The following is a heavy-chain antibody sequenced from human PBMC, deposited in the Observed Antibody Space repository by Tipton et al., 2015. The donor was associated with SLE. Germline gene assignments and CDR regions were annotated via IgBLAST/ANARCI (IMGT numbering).Heavy chain of an antibody. CDR3: ARHTYYYDSSGYINYGYFQH. V-gene: IGHV4-59*08. D-gene: IGHD3-22*01. Sequence: TLSLTCTVSGGSISSGYWSWIRQPPGKGLEWIGYIYYSGSTNYNPSLKSRVTISVDTSKNQFSLKLSSVTAADTALYYCARHTYYYDSSGYINYGYFQHWGQGTLVIVSS. J-gene: IGHJ1*01. CDR2: IYYSGST. CDR1: GGSISSGY.